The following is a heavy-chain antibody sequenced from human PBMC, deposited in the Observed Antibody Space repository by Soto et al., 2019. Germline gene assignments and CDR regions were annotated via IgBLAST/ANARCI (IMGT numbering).Heavy chain of an antibody. J-gene: IGHJ4*02. D-gene: IGHD3-22*01. V-gene: IGHV3-23*01. Sequence: GGSLRLSCAASGFTFSSYAMSWVRQAPGKGLEWVSAISGSGGSTYYADSVKGRFTISRDNSKNTLHLQMNSLRAEDTAVYYCAKPHVLYYYDSSGYSLISYYFDYWGQGTLVTVSS. CDR3: AKPHVLYYYDSSGYSLISYYFDY. CDR2: ISGSGGST. CDR1: GFTFSSYA.